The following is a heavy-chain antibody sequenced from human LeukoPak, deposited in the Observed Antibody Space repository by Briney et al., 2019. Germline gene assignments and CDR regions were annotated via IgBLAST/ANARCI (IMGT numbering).Heavy chain of an antibody. D-gene: IGHD2-21*02. Sequence: TSETLSLTCTVSGGSISSYYWSWIRQPPGKGLEWIGYIYYSGSTNYSPSLKSRVTISVDTSKNQFSLKLSSVTAADTAVYYCARDIATAPYYYYGMDVWGQGTTVTVSS. V-gene: IGHV4-59*01. J-gene: IGHJ6*02. CDR2: IYYSGST. CDR1: GGSISSYY. CDR3: ARDIATAPYYYYGMDV.